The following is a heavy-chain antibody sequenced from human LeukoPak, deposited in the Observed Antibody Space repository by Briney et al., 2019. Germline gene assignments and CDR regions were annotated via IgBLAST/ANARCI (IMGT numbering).Heavy chain of an antibody. J-gene: IGHJ3*02. D-gene: IGHD1/OR15-1a*01. CDR1: GGSISSYY. CDR3: ARNNDAFDI. V-gene: IGHV4-59*01. Sequence: SETPSLTCTVSGGSISSYYWSWIRQPPGKGLEWIGYIYYSGSTNYNPSLKSRVTISVDTSKNQFSLKLSSVTAADTAVYYCARNNDAFDIWGQGTMVTVSS. CDR2: IYYSGST.